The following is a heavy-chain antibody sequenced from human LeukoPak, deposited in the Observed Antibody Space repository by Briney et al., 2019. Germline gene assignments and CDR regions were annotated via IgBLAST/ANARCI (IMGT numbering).Heavy chain of an antibody. CDR1: GGSISSGGYY. V-gene: IGHV4-30-2*01. CDR3: ARAIPPNYMDV. CDR2: IYHSGST. Sequence: SETLSLTCTVSGGSISSGGYYWSWIRQAPGKGLEWIGYIYHSGSTYYNPSLKSRVTISVDRSKNQFSLKLSSVTAADTAVYYCARAIPPNYMDVWGKGTTVTVSS. J-gene: IGHJ6*03.